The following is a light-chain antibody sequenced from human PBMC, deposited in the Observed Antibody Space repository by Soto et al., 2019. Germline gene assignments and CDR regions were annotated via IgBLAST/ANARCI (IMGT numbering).Light chain of an antibody. CDR2: KTS. Sequence: DIQMTQSPSSLSASVGDRVTITCQASQDISNYLNWYQQRPGKAPKVLIYKTSTLQSGVPSRFSGSGSGTDFTLTISSLQPEDFATYYCQQSFSAPLTFGGGTKVDIK. V-gene: IGKV1-39*01. CDR3: QQSFSAPLT. J-gene: IGKJ4*01. CDR1: QDISNY.